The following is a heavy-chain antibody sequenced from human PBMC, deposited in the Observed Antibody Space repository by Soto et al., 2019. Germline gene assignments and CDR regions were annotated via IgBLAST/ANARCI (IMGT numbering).Heavy chain of an antibody. J-gene: IGHJ4*02. Sequence: TLSLTCAVSGGSISSGGYSWSWIRQPPGKGLECIGYIYHSGSTYYNPSLKSRVTISVDRSKNQFSLKLSSVTAADTAVYYCAHRAGLQGNWNGGSFDFWGQGALVTVSS. CDR2: IYHSGST. CDR1: GGSISSGGYS. D-gene: IGHD1-1*01. CDR3: AHRAGLQGNWNGGSFDF. V-gene: IGHV4-30-2*01.